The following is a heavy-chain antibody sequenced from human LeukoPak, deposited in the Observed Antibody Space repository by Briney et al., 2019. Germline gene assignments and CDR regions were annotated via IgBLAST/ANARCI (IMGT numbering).Heavy chain of an antibody. J-gene: IGHJ6*03. Sequence: ASVKVSCKASGYTFTSYGISWVRQAPGQGLEWMGWISAYNGNTNYAQKLQGRVTITTDTSTSTAYMELRSLRSDDTAVYYCARDSNRYSSSWYGYYYYYMDVWGKGTTVTVSS. D-gene: IGHD6-13*01. CDR1: GYTFTSYG. CDR3: ARDSNRYSSSWYGYYYYYMDV. V-gene: IGHV1-18*01. CDR2: ISAYNGNT.